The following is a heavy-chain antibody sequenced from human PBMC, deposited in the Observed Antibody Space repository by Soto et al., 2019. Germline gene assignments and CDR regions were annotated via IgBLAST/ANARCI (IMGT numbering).Heavy chain of an antibody. CDR1: GYTFTSYD. D-gene: IGHD6-13*01. Sequence: QVQLVQSGAEVKKPGASVKVSCKASGYTFTSYDINWVRQATGQGLEWMGWMNPNSGNTGYAQKLQGXVXXXRXXSISTAYMELSSLRSEDTAVYYCAREPSSSWRFDYWGQGTLVTVSS. CDR2: MNPNSGNT. J-gene: IGHJ4*02. CDR3: AREPSSSWRFDY. V-gene: IGHV1-8*01.